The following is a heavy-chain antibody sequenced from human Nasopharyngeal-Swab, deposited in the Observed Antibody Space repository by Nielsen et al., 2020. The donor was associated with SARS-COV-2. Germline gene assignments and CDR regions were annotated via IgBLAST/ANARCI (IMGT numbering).Heavy chain of an antibody. J-gene: IGHJ3*02. CDR2: IYHSGST. V-gene: IGHV4-30-2*01. D-gene: IGHD3-10*01. Sequence: SETLSLTCTVSGGSISSGGYSWSWIRQPPGKGLEWIGYIYHSGSTYCNPSLKSRVTISVDRSKNQFSLKLSSVTAADTAVYYCARYGRGFDIWGQGTMVTVSS. CDR1: GGSISSGGYS. CDR3: ARYGRGFDI.